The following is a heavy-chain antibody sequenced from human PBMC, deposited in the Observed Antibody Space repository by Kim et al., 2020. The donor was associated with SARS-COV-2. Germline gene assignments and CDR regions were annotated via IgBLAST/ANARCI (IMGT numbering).Heavy chain of an antibody. J-gene: IGHJ6*03. V-gene: IGHV4-31*03. CDR1: GGSISSGGYY. Sequence: SETLSLTCTVSGGSISSGGYYWSWIRQHPGKGLEWIGYIYYSGSTYYNPSLKSRVTISVDTSKNQFSLKLSSVTAADTAVYYCARIPSDRVRGYYYMDVWGKGTTVTVSS. CDR3: ARIPSDRVRGYYYMDV. D-gene: IGHD2-2*02. CDR2: IYYSGST.